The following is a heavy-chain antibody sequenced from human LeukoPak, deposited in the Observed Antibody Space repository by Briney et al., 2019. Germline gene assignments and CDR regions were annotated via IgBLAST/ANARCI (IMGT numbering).Heavy chain of an antibody. CDR2: VSYDGSRD. Sequence: PGRSLRLSCAASGFTFSTHAMHWVRQAPGKGLEWVAAVSYDGSRDYYADSVKGRFTISRDTSNHMLYLQMSSLRPEDTAMYYCAKVWRAHGDFHAFDVWGQGTMVAVSP. CDR3: AKVWRAHGDFHAFDV. CDR1: GFTFSTHA. D-gene: IGHD4-17*01. V-gene: IGHV3-30*18. J-gene: IGHJ3*01.